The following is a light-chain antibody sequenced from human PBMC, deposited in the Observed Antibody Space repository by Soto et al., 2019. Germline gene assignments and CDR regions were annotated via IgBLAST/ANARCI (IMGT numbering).Light chain of an antibody. CDR1: QSVSSY. V-gene: IGKV1-39*01. J-gene: IGKJ4*01. CDR3: QQSYSTPRGLT. Sequence: DIQVSQSPSSLSASVGDRVAITCRASQSVSSYLNWYQQKPGNAPKLLIYAASSLQSGVPSRFSGSGSGTDFTLTISSLQPEDFATYYCQQSYSTPRGLTFGGGTKVDIK. CDR2: AAS.